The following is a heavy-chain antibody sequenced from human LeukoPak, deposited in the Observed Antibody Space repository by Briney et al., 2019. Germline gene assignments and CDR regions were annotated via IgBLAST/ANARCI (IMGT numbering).Heavy chain of an antibody. CDR3: ARREEVGATMYDY. Sequence: SETLSLTCTVSGGSISSSSYYWGWIRPPPGKGLEWIGSIYYSGSTYYNPSLKSRVTISVDTSKNQFSLKLSSVTAADTAVYYCARREEVGATMYDYWGQGTLVTVSS. CDR2: IYYSGST. D-gene: IGHD1-26*01. CDR1: GGSISSSSYY. V-gene: IGHV4-39*01. J-gene: IGHJ4*02.